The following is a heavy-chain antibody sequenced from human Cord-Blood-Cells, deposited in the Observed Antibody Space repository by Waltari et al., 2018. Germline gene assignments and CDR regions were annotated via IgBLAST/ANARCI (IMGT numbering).Heavy chain of an antibody. CDR1: GGSISSSSYY. V-gene: IGHV4-39*01. J-gene: IGHJ6*03. Sequence: QLQLQESGPGLVKPSETLSLTCTVPGGSISSSSYYWGWIRQPPGKGLEWIGSIYYSGSTYYNPSLKSRVTISVDTSKNQFSLKLSSVTAADTAVYYCARLRNSGSYYFQYYYYMDVWGKGTTVTVSS. CDR2: IYYSGST. CDR3: ARLRNSGSYYFQYYYYMDV. D-gene: IGHD1-26*01.